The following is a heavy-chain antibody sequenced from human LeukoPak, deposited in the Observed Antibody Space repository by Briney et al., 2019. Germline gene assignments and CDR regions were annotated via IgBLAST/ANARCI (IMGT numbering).Heavy chain of an antibody. J-gene: IGHJ6*03. CDR3: ARSLVIPAPYYYYYYMDV. CDR2: IYYSGNT. D-gene: IGHD2-2*01. CDR1: GGSVSSSYY. V-gene: IGHV4-39*01. Sequence: SETLSLTCTVSGGSVSSSYYWGWIRQPPGQGLEWIGNIYYSGNTYYNPSLQSRVTISVDTSKNQFSLRLSSVTAADTAVYYCARSLVIPAPYYYYYYMDVWGKGTTVTIS.